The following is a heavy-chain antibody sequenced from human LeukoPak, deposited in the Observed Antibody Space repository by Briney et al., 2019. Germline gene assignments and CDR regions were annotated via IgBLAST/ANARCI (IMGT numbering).Heavy chain of an antibody. CDR2: ISHDGIIK. J-gene: IGHJ4*02. CDR1: GFTFSTYS. Sequence: GGSLRLSCAASGFTFSTYSMHWVRQAPGKGLEWLAGISHDGIIKYYANSVKGRFTISRDNSNSTLYLQMNSLRAEDTALFYCARGRSPYDFWNGYSFYYWGQGTLVTVSS. V-gene: IGHV3-30-3*01. CDR3: ARGRSPYDFWNGYSFYY. D-gene: IGHD3-3*01.